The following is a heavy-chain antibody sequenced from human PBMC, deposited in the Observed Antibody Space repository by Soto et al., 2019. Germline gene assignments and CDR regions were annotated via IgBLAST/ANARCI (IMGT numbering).Heavy chain of an antibody. D-gene: IGHD2-15*01. V-gene: IGHV3-74*02. CDR1: GFTFSNYW. CDR3: ARGDCVRGTCYSLARSFYYYMDV. Sequence: EVQLVESGGGLVQPGGSLRLSCAASGFTFSNYWMYWVRQAPGKGLEWVSRINSDGSGSSHADSVRGRLTISRDNGKNTLYLHMGSLRAEDTAVYFCARGDCVRGTCYSLARSFYYYMDVWGKGTTVTVFS. CDR2: INSDGSGS. J-gene: IGHJ6*03.